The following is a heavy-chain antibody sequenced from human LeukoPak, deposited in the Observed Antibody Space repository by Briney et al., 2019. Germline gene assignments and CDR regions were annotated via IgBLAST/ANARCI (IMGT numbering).Heavy chain of an antibody. CDR1: GFTFSSYE. D-gene: IGHD3-10*01. V-gene: IGHV3-48*03. J-gene: IGHJ6*04. CDR3: TSTYPPEDLLWFGEPPYGMDV. CDR2: ISSSGSTI. Sequence: PGGSLRLSCAASGFTFSSYEMNWVRQAPGKGLEWVSYISSSGSTIYYADSVKGRFTISRDNAKNSLYLQMNSLRAEGTAVYYCTSTYPPEDLLWFGEPPYGMDVWGKGTTVTVSS.